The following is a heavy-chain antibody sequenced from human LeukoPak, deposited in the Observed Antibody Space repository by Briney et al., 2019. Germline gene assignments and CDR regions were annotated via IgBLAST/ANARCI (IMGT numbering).Heavy chain of an antibody. J-gene: IGHJ2*01. V-gene: IGHV1-46*01. D-gene: IGHD2-15*01. CDR3: ARSDHFEVAAKRDWYFDL. CDR1: GYTLTDYY. Sequence: ASVKVSCKASGYTLTDYYIHCVRQAPGQGLEWMGIINPSGGSTRYAQKFQGRVTMTRDMSTSTVYMELSSLRSEDTAVYYCARSDHFEVAAKRDWYFDLWGRGTLVTVSS. CDR2: INPSGGST.